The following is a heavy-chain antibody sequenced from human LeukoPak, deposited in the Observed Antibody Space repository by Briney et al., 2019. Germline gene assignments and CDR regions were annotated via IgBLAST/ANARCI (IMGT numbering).Heavy chain of an antibody. CDR2: ISGSGGST. CDR3: AKVSRQTLAGAAFDI. CDR1: GFTVSSNY. J-gene: IGHJ3*02. D-gene: IGHD3-10*01. V-gene: IGHV3-23*01. Sequence: GGSLRLSCAASGFTVSSNYMSWVRQAPGKGLEWVSAISGSGGSTYYADSVKGRFTISRGNSKNTLYLQMNSLRAEDTAVYYCAKVSRQTLAGAAFDIWGQGTMVTVSS.